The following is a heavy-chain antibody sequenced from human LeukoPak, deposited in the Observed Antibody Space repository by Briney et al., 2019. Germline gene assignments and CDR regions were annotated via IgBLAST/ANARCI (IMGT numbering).Heavy chain of an antibody. V-gene: IGHV3-23*01. CDR2: ISGSGEST. J-gene: IGHJ4*02. CDR3: TKDSGYCSSSGCYFDF. D-gene: IGHD2-2*03. Sequence: GRSLRLSCGASGFTFSTYAMTWVRQAPGKGLEWVSGISGSGESTYYADSVKGRFTISRDNSKNTLYLQMNSLRAEDTAVYYCTKDSGYCSSSGCYFDFWGRGTLVSVSS. CDR1: GFTFSTYA.